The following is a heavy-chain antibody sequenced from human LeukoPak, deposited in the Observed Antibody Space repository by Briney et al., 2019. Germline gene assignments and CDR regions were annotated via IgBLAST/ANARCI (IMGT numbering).Heavy chain of an antibody. V-gene: IGHV4-34*01. Sequence: SETLSLTCAVYGGSFSGYYWSWIRQPPGKGLEWIGEINHSGSTNYNPSLKSRVTISVDTSKNQFSLKLSSVTAADTAVYYCATPPGIAVSPEHGWGQGTLVTVSS. CDR1: GGSFSGYY. J-gene: IGHJ4*02. CDR2: INHSGST. D-gene: IGHD6-13*01. CDR3: ATPPGIAVSPEHG.